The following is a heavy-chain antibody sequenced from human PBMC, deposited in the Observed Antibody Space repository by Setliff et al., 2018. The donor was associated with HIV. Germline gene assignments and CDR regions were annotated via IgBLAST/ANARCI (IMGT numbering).Heavy chain of an antibody. CDR3: TTEAYCGGDCYSDDAFDI. Sequence: GGSLRLSCAASGFTFSNAWMSWVRQAPGKGLEWVGRIKSKTDGGTTDYAAPVKGRFTISRDDSKNTLYLQMNSLKTEDTAVYYCTTEAYCGGDCYSDDAFDIWGQGTVVTVSS. J-gene: IGHJ3*02. D-gene: IGHD2-21*02. CDR2: IKSKTDGGTT. CDR1: GFTFSNAW. V-gene: IGHV3-15*01.